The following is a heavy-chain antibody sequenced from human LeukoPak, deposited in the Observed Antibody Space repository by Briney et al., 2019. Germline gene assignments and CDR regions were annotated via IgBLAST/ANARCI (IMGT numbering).Heavy chain of an antibody. J-gene: IGHJ4*02. V-gene: IGHV4-59*01. CDR2: IYYSGST. D-gene: IGHD5-18*01. CDR3: ARDSGSGYSYGQFDY. CDR1: GGSISSYY. Sequence: SETLSLTCTVSGGSISSYYWSWIRQPPGKGLEWIGYIYYSGSTNYNPSLKSRVTISVDTSKNQFSLKLSSVIAADTAVYYCARDSGSGYSYGQFDYWGQGTLVTVSS.